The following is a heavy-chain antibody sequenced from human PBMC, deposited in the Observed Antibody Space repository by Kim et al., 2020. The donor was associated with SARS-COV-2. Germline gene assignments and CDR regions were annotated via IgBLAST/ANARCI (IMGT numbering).Heavy chain of an antibody. CDR2: IYHSGST. CDR3: ARDGRRITSRYCSSTSCFVGYYRMDV. CDR1: GGSISSSNW. D-gene: IGHD2-2*01. V-gene: IGHV4-4*02. J-gene: IGHJ6*02. Sequence: SETLSLTCAVSGGSISSSNWWSWVRQPPGKGLEWIGEIYHSGSTNYNPSLKSRVTISVDKSKNQFSLKLSSVTAADTAVYYCARDGRRITSRYCSSTSCFVGYYRMDVWGQGTTVTVSS.